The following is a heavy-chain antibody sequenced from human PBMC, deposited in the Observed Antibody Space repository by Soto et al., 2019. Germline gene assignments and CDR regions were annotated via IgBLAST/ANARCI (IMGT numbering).Heavy chain of an antibody. V-gene: IGHV3-23*01. J-gene: IGHJ5*02. CDR3: AKDLRNEYSSSSDWFDP. Sequence: GGSLRLSCAASGFTFSSYAMSWVRQAPGKGLEWVSAISGSGGSTYYADSVKGRFTISRDNSKNTLYLQMNSLRAEDTAVYYCAKDLRNEYSSSSDWFDPWGQGTLVTVAS. CDR2: ISGSGGST. CDR1: GFTFSSYA. D-gene: IGHD6-6*01.